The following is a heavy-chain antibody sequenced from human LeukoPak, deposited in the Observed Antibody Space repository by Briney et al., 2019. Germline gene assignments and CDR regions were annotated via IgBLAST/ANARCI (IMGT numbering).Heavy chain of an antibody. CDR2: IGNSGSPI. J-gene: IGHJ4*02. Sequence: GGSLRLSCAASGFTFSAYSMTWVRQAPGKGLEWVSYIGNSGSPIYYADSVKGRFTISRDNAKNSLYLQMDSLRAEDTAVYYCARDQGYSFDYWGQGTLVTVS. V-gene: IGHV3-48*01. CDR1: GFTFSAYS. D-gene: IGHD5-24*01. CDR3: ARDQGYSFDY.